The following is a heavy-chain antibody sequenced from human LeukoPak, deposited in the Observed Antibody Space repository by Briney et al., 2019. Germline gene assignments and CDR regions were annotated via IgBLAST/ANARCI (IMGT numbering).Heavy chain of an antibody. J-gene: IGHJ6*02. Sequence: SETLSLTCTVSGGSISSGGYYWSWIRQHPGKGLEWIGYIYYSGSTYYNPSLKSRVTISVDTSKNQFSLKLSSVTAADTAVYYCARDTPSITIFGVVTLGGVDVWGQGTTVTVSS. V-gene: IGHV4-31*03. D-gene: IGHD3-3*01. CDR1: GGSISSGGYY. CDR3: ARDTPSITIFGVVTLGGVDV. CDR2: IYYSGST.